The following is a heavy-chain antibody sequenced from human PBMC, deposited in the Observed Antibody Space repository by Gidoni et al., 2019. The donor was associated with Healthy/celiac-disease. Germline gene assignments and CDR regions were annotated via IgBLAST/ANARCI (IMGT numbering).Heavy chain of an antibody. Sequence: EVQLLESGGGLVQPGGSLRLSCAASGFTFSSYAMSWVRQAPGKGLEWVSAISGSGGSTYYADSVKGRFTISRDNSKNTLYLQMNSLRAEDTAVYYCAKESGYSYGYPSYGMDVWGQGTTVTVSS. CDR1: GFTFSSYA. D-gene: IGHD5-18*01. CDR3: AKESGYSYGYPSYGMDV. CDR2: ISGSGGST. J-gene: IGHJ6*02. V-gene: IGHV3-23*01.